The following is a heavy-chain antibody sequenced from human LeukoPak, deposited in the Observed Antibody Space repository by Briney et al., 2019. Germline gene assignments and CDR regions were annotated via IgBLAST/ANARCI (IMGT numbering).Heavy chain of an antibody. CDR3: ARQSGYGDYWFDP. J-gene: IGHJ5*02. CDR1: GFTVSSNY. Sequence: GGSLRLSCAASGFTVSSNYMSWVRQAPGKGLEWVSVIYSGGSTYYADSVKGRFTISRDNAKNSLYLQMNSLRAEDTAVYYCARQSGYGDYWFDPWGQGTLVTVSS. CDR2: IYSGGST. D-gene: IGHD4-17*01. V-gene: IGHV3-66*04.